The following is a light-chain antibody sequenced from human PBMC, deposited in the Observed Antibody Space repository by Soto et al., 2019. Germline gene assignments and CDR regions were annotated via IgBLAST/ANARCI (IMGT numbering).Light chain of an antibody. CDR1: QGIAND. CDR3: LQHNYLPRT. CDR2: LAY. V-gene: IGKV1-17*01. J-gene: IGKJ1*01. Sequence: DIQMTQSPSSLSASVGDRVTITCQASQGIANDLGWYQQKPGKAPKRLIYLAYSLETGVPSRFSGGGSGTDFSLTISSLQPEDSATYFCLQHNYLPRTFGQGTKVDIK.